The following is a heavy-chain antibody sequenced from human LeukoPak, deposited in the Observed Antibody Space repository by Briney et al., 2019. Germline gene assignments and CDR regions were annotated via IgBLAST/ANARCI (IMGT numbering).Heavy chain of an antibody. D-gene: IGHD5-18*01. J-gene: IGHJ3*02. CDR1: GFTFSSYG. V-gene: IGHV3-33*01. Sequence: PGGSLRLSCAASGFTFSSYGMHWVRQAPGKGLEWVAVIWYDGSNKYYADSVKGRFTISRDNSKNTLYLQMNSLRAEDTAVYYCARLGYSYGFSPTGAFDIWGQGTMVTVSS. CDR3: ARLGYSYGFSPTGAFDI. CDR2: IWYDGSNK.